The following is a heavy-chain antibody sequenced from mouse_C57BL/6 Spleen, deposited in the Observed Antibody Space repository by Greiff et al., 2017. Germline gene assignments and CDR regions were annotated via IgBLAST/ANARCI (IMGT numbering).Heavy chain of an antibody. D-gene: IGHD2-3*01. V-gene: IGHV7-3*01. CDR2: IRNKANGYTT. CDR3: ARYMRVNYAMDY. J-gene: IGHJ4*01. CDR1: GFTFTDYY. Sequence: EVELMESGGGLVQPGGSLSLSCAASGFTFTDYYMSWVRQPPGKALEWLGFIRNKANGYTTEYSASVKGRFTISRDNSQSILYLQMNALRAEDSATYDCARYMRVNYAMDYWGQGTSVTVSS.